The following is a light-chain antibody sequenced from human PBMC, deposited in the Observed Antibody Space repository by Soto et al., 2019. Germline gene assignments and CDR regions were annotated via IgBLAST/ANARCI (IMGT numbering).Light chain of an antibody. CDR2: DVS. J-gene: IGLJ1*01. CDR1: SSDVGGYNF. Sequence: QSVLTPPAPVSGSPGQSITISCTGTSSDVGGYNFVTWYQQHPGEAPKLMIHDVSSRASGVPNRFSGSKSGTTASLTISGLQAEDEADYYCCSYARSTSYVFGTGTKVTVL. V-gene: IGLV2-14*03. CDR3: CSYARSTSYV.